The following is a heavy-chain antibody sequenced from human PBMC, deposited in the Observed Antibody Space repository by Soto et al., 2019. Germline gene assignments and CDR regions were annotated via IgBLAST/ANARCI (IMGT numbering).Heavy chain of an antibody. D-gene: IGHD3-3*01. CDR3: ARRFWSGYSAWGRDYYGMDV. Sequence: GASVKVSCKASGYTFTSYYMHWVRQAPGQGLEWMGGIIPIFGTANYAQKFQGRVTITADESTSTAYMELSSLRSEDTAVYYCARRFWSGYSAWGRDYYGMDVWGQGTTVTVSS. CDR1: GYTFTSYY. V-gene: IGHV1-69*13. J-gene: IGHJ6*02. CDR2: IIPIFGTA.